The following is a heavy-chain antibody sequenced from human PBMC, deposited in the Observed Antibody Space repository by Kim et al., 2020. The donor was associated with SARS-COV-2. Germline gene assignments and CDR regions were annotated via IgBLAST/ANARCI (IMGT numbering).Heavy chain of an antibody. D-gene: IGHD1-26*01. CDR3: ARGGARWYFDL. CDR2: T. V-gene: IGHV3-13*01. Sequence: TYYPGSVKGRFTISRENAKNSLYLQMNSLRAGDTAVYYCARGGARWYFDLWGRGTLVTVSS. J-gene: IGHJ2*01.